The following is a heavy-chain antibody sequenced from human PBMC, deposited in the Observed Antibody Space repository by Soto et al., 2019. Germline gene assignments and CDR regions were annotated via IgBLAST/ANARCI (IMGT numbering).Heavy chain of an antibody. CDR2: ISAYNGNT. CDR1: GYTFTSYG. V-gene: IGHV1-18*01. D-gene: IGHD2-2*01. Sequence: ASVKVSCKASGYTFTSYGISWVRQAPGQGLEWMGWISAYNGNTNYAQKLQGRVTMTTDTSTSTAYMELRSLRSDDTAVYYCARDDIVVVPAASRYYYYGMDVWGQGTTVTVSS. CDR3: ARDDIVVVPAASRYYYYGMDV. J-gene: IGHJ6*02.